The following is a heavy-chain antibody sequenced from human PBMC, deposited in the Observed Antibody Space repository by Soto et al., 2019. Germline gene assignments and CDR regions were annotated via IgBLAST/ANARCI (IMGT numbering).Heavy chain of an antibody. D-gene: IGHD2-2*01. CDR3: SRYSSASCHPAYCCDY. CDR2: IFHNGRS. CDR1: GDSNSNSY. Sequence: SEALCLTCAGSGDSNSNSYGSWLPRPPGKELEWIGFIFHNGRSLAYNPSFKSRATISIDTSETQFSLKLNSVTAADTAIYYCSRYSSASCHPAYCCDYWGQGTPVT. J-gene: IGHJ4*02. V-gene: IGHV4-59*01.